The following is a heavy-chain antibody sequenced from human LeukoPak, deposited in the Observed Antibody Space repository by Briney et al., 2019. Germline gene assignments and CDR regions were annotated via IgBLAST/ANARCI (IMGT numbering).Heavy chain of an antibody. Sequence: PGGSLRLSCAASGFTFSSYGMHWVRQAPGKGLEWVAVISYDGSNKYYADSVKGRFTISRDNSKNTLYLQMNSLRAEDTAVYYCAKEYYDYVWGSYNVRGGFDYWGQGTLVTVSS. J-gene: IGHJ4*02. CDR2: ISYDGSNK. CDR3: AKEYYDYVWGSYNVRGGFDY. V-gene: IGHV3-30*18. D-gene: IGHD3-16*01. CDR1: GFTFSSYG.